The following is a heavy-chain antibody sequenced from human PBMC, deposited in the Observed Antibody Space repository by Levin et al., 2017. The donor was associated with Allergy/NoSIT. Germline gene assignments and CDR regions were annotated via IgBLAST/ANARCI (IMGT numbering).Heavy chain of an antibody. D-gene: IGHD3-22*01. CDR3: ARDNPYDNSGPSHDY. Sequence: AASVKVSCAASGFAFRDYTMNWVRQTPGTGLEWVSSITSIGTYIYYADSMKGRFTISRDNAKNSLYLQMNSLRAEDTAVYYCARDNPYDNSGPSHDYWGQGTLVTVSS. CDR2: ITSIGTYI. J-gene: IGHJ4*02. CDR1: GFAFRDYT. V-gene: IGHV3-21*01.